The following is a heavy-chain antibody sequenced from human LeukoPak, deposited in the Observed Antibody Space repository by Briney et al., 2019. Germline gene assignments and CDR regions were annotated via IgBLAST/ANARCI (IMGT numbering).Heavy chain of an antibody. CDR1: GYTFTSYG. V-gene: IGHV1-18*01. D-gene: IGHD2-2*01. CDR2: ISAYNGNT. J-gene: IGHJ4*02. CDR3: ARDLAEMLISSTSPVDY. Sequence: ASVKVSCKASGYTFTSYGISWVRQAPGQGLEWMGWISAYNGNTNYAQKLQGRVTMTTDTSTSTAYMELRSLRSDDTAVYYCARDLAEMLISSTSPVDYWGQGTLVAVSS.